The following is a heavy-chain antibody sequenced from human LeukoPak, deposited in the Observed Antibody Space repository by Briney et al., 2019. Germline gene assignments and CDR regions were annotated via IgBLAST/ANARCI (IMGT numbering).Heavy chain of an antibody. V-gene: IGHV7-4-1*02. CDR1: GYTFTSYA. J-gene: IGHJ6*03. CDR2: INTNTGNP. D-gene: IGHD6-6*01. Sequence: ASVKVSCKASGYTFTSYAMNWVRQAPGQGLEWMGWINTNTGNPTYAQGFTGRFVFSLDTSVSTAYLQISSLKAEDTSVYYCARRGYSSSPYYLDVWGKGTTVTVSS. CDR3: ARRGYSSSPYYLDV.